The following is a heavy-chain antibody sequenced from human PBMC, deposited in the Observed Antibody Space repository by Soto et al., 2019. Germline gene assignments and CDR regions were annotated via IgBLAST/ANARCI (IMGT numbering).Heavy chain of an antibody. D-gene: IGHD6-19*01. V-gene: IGHV1-18*01. CDR1: GYTFTSYG. CDR3: ARQQSRGWYFDAFDS. CDR2: ISAYNGNT. J-gene: IGHJ3*02. Sequence: QVQLVQSGAEVKKPGASVKVSCKASGYTFTSYGITWVRQAPGQGLEWMGWISAYNGNTNYAQKLQGRVTMTTDTSTSAAYMELRSLRSDDTAVYYCARQQSRGWYFDAFDSWGQGTMVTVSS.